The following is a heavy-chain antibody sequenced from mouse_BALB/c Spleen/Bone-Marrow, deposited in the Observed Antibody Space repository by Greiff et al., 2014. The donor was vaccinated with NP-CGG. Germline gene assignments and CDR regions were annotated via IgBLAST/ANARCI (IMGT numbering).Heavy chain of an antibody. V-gene: IGHV5-17*02. D-gene: IGHD3-1*01. Sequence: VQLKHSGGGLVQPGGSRKLSCAASGFAFSSFGMHWVRQAPEKGLEWVAYISTGSSTIYYADTVKGRFTISRDNPKNTLFLQMTGLRSEDTAMYYCARSGRDYAMDFWGQGTSVTVSS. CDR1: GFAFSSFG. CDR2: ISTGSSTI. CDR3: ARSGRDYAMDF. J-gene: IGHJ4*01.